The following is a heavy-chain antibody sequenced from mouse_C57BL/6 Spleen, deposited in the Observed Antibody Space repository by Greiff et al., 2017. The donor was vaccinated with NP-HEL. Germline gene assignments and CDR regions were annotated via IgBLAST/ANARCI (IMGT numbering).Heavy chain of an antibody. V-gene: IGHV2-2*01. CDR1: GFSLTSYG. Sequence: QVQLKESGPGLVQPSQSLSITCTVSGFSLTSYGVHWVRQSPGKGLEWLGVIWSGGSTDYNAAFISRLSISKDNSKSQVFFKMNSLQADDTAIYYCATTAQATYYAMDYWGQGTSVTVSS. CDR2: IWSGGST. J-gene: IGHJ4*01. D-gene: IGHD3-2*02. CDR3: ATTAQATYYAMDY.